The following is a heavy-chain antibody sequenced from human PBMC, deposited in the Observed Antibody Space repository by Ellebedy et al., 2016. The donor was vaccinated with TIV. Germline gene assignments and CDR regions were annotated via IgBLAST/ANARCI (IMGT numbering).Heavy chain of an antibody. Sequence: ASVKVSCXASGYNFTDYYIHWVRQAPGQGLEWMGWINPNSGGTNSAEKFQGRVTMTSDTSISTAYMELSKLTSDDTAVYYCAKGKADYWGQGTLVTVSS. CDR1: GYNFTDYY. J-gene: IGHJ4*02. D-gene: IGHD4-23*01. CDR2: INPNSGGT. CDR3: AKGKADY. V-gene: IGHV1-2*02.